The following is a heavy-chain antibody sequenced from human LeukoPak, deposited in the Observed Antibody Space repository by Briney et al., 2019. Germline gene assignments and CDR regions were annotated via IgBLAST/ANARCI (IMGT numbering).Heavy chain of an antibody. CDR3: ARDLQYYDFWSGYSPDYYMDV. Sequence: ATVKISCKVSGYTFTDYYMHWAQQAPGKGLEWMGLVDPEDGETIYAEKFQGRVTMTTDTSTSTAYMELRSLRSDDTAVYYCARDLQYYDFWSGYSPDYYMDVWGKGTTVTVSS. V-gene: IGHV1-69-2*01. J-gene: IGHJ6*03. CDR1: GYTFTDYY. D-gene: IGHD3-3*01. CDR2: VDPEDGET.